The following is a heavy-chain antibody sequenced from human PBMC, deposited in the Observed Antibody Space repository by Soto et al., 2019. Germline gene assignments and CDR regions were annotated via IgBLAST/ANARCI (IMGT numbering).Heavy chain of an antibody. CDR1: GFNFDVYA. J-gene: IGHJ6*02. D-gene: IGHD3-10*01. CDR3: SAHRSSLTMRRGITIGDYHYNGMDV. V-gene: IGHV3-49*03. Sequence: GGSLRLSCLGSGFNFDVYAVSWFRQAPGKGLEWVGLIRNKAYGGTAEYAASVKGRFTISRDDAESIAYLQMNSLKIEDTAVYYCSAHRSSLTMRRGITIGDYHYNGMDVWGQGTTVTVSS. CDR2: IRNKAYGGTA.